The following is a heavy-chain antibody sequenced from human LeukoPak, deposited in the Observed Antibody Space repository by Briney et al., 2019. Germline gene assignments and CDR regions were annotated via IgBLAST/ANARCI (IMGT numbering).Heavy chain of an antibody. D-gene: IGHD2-15*01. CDR2: IYPGDSDT. J-gene: IGHJ5*02. Sequence: GESPKISCKGSGYSFTSYWIGWVRQMPGKGLEWMGIIYPGDSDTRYSPSFQGQVTISADKSISTAYLQWSSLKASDTAMYYCARSAGAVYCSGGSCYSGWFDPWGQGTLVTVSS. V-gene: IGHV5-51*01. CDR1: GYSFTSYW. CDR3: ARSAGAVYCSGGSCYSGWFDP.